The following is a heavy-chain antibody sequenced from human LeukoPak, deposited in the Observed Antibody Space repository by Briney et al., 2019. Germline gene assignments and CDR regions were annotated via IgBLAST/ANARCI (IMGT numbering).Heavy chain of an antibody. V-gene: IGHV1-2*02. CDR1: GYTFTGYY. D-gene: IGHD5-18*01. CDR3: ARVGYSSLLVDYGMDV. Sequence: ASVKVSCKASGYTFTGYYMHWVRQAPGQGLEWMGWINPNSGGTNYAQKFQGRVTMTRDRSITTAYLELNRLRSDDTAAYYCARVGYSSLLVDYGMDVWGQGTTVTVSS. J-gene: IGHJ6*02. CDR2: INPNSGGT.